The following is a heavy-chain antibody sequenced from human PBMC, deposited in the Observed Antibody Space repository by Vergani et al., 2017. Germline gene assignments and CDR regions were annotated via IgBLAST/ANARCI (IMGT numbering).Heavy chain of an antibody. CDR2: ISYDGSNK. CDR3: AKLCDYIWGSYRPPADAFDI. V-gene: IGHV3-30-3*02. CDR1: GFTFSSYA. D-gene: IGHD3-16*02. Sequence: QVQLVESGGGVVQPGRSLRLSCAASGFTFSSYAMHWVRQAPGKGLEWVAVISYDGSNKYYADSVKGRFTISRDNSKNTLYLQMNSLRAEDTAVYYCAKLCDYIWGSYRPPADAFDIWGQGTMVTVSS. J-gene: IGHJ3*02.